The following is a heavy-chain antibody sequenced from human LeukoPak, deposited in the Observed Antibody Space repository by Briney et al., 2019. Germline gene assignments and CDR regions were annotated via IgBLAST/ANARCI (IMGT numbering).Heavy chain of an antibody. V-gene: IGHV3-72*01. D-gene: IGHD2-15*01. Sequence: EGSLRLSCAASGFTFSDHYMDWVRQAPGKGLEWVGRTRNKANSYTTEYAASVKGRFTISRDDSKNSVYLQMNSLKTEDTAVYYCATDGGRSWPFDYWGQGTLVTVSS. CDR1: GFTFSDHY. CDR2: TRNKANSYTT. J-gene: IGHJ4*02. CDR3: ATDGGRSWPFDY.